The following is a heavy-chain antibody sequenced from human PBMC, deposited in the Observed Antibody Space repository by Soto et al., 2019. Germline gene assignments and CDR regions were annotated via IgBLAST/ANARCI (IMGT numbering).Heavy chain of an antibody. V-gene: IGHV3-23*01. CDR2: ISGSGGST. J-gene: IGHJ4*02. CDR1: GFTFRSYA. D-gene: IGHD3-16*01. CDR3: AKNYADRRGPLDY. Sequence: VGSLRLSCAASGFTFRSYAMSWVRQAPGKGLEWLEWVSGISGSGGSTDYADSVKGRFTISRDNFKKTLYLQMNSLRVEDTAIYYCAKNYADRRGPLDYWGQGTLVTVSS.